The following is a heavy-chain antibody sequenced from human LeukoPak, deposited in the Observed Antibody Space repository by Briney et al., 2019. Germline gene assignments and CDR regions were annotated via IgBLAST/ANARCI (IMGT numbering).Heavy chain of an antibody. CDR3: ARDPSGYCSGDSCYAWFDP. D-gene: IGHD2-15*01. CDR2: TYYRSQWYN. V-gene: IGHV6-1*01. CDR1: GDSVSSNSAA. Sequence: SQTLSLTCAISGDSVSSNSAAWNWIRQSPSRGLQWLGRTYYRSQWYNDYAVSVKSRITINPDTSRNQFSPQLNSVSPEDTAVYYCARDPSGYCSGDSCYAWFDPWGQGTLVTVSS. J-gene: IGHJ5*02.